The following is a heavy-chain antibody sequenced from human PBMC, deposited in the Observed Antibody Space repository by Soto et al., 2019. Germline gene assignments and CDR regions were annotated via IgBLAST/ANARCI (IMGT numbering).Heavy chain of an antibody. J-gene: IGHJ6*03. CDR3: ARVYCSGGSCYLGFGWYYYYMDV. D-gene: IGHD2-15*01. V-gene: IGHV1-18*01. Sequence: QVQLVQCGAEVKKPGASVKVSCKASGYTFTSYGIIWVRQAPGQGLEWMGWISAYNGNTNYAQKLQGRVTMTTDTSTSTAYMELRSLRSDDTAVYYCARVYCSGGSCYLGFGWYYYYMDVWGKGTTVTVSS. CDR2: ISAYNGNT. CDR1: GYTFTSYG.